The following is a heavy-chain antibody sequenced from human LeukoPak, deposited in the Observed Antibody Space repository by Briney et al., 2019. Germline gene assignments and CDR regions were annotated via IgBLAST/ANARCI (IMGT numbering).Heavy chain of an antibody. CDR3: VRGLNCNGGSCRFDY. V-gene: IGHV4-34*01. CDR1: GGSFSDYY. D-gene: IGHD2-15*01. CDR2: INHSGST. Sequence: SETLSLTCAVYGGSFSDYYWSWIRQPPGKGLEWMGEINHSGSTNYNPSLTSRVTISVDTSKNQLSLNLSSVTAADTAVYYCVRGLNCNGGSCRFDYWGQGTLVTVSS. J-gene: IGHJ4*02.